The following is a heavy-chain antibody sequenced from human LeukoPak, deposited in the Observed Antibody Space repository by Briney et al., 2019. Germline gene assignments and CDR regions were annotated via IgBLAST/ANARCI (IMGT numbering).Heavy chain of an antibody. CDR1: GGSISSGGYY. CDR3: ARAGATTSDGYFDY. CDR2: IYYSGST. V-gene: IGHV4-31*03. J-gene: IGHJ4*02. Sequence: SETLSLTCTVSGGSISSGGYYWSWIRQHPGKGLEWIGYIYYSGSTYYNSSLKSRVTISVDTSKNQFSLKLSSVTAADTAVYYCARAGATTSDGYFDYWGQGTLVTVSS. D-gene: IGHD1-26*01.